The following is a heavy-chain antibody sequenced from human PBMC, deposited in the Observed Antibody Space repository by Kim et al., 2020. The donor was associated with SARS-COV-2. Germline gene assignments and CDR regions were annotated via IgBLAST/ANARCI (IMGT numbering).Heavy chain of an antibody. CDR1: GPSITTFS. CDR3: VSSMRKSGVTRYWFDP. V-gene: IGHV4-4*07. J-gene: IGHJ5*02. Sequence: SETLSLTCSVSGPSITTFSWAWIRQSAGKGPEWIGHIYTTGTTTYNPSLTSRLTISRDTSKNQFSLKLTSVTAADTAIYYCVSSMRKSGVTRYWFDPWG. CDR2: IYTTGTT. D-gene: IGHD1-26*01.